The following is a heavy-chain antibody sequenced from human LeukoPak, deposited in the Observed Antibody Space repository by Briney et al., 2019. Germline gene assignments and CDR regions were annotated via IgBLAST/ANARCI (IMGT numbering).Heavy chain of an antibody. J-gene: IGHJ3*02. CDR1: GGSISSYY. D-gene: IGHD4-17*01. V-gene: IGHV4-59*01. CDR2: IYYSGST. Sequence: SSETLSLTCTVSGGSISSYYWTWIRQPPGKGLEWIGYIYYSGSTNYNPSLKSRVTISVDTSKNHFSLKLSSVTAADTAVYYCARDFADYGDYVGAFDIWGQGTMVTVSS. CDR3: ARDFADYGDYVGAFDI.